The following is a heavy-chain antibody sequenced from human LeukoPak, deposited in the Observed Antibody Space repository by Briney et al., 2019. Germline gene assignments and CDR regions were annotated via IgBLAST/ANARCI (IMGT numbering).Heavy chain of an antibody. D-gene: IGHD2-21*01. CDR3: ASFRDTDN. J-gene: IGHJ3*01. CDR2: INTAGST. V-gene: IGHV3-74*01. Sequence: GGSLRLSCEVSGLTFSNVWMHWVRQTPGQGLVWVCRINTAGSTVYADPVKGRFTISRDNDKNMVYLQMNSLRTEDTAVYYCASFRDTDNWGRGTMVTVSS. CDR1: GLTFSNVW.